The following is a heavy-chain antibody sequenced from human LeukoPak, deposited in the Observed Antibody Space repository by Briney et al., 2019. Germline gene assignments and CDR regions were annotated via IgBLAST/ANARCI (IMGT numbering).Heavy chain of an antibody. CDR1: GYTFTGYY. Sequence: ASVKVSCKASGYTFTGYYMHWVRQAPGQGLEWMGWINPNSGGTNYAQKFQGRVTMTRDTSISTAYMELSRLRSDDTAVYYCARGYYDSSEEVDYFDYWGQGTLVTVSS. V-gene: IGHV1-2*02. J-gene: IGHJ4*02. D-gene: IGHD3-22*01. CDR3: ARGYYDSSEEVDYFDY. CDR2: INPNSGGT.